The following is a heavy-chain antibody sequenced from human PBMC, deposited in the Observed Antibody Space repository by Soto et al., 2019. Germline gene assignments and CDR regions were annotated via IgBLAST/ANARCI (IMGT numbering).Heavy chain of an antibody. CDR1: GFTFSSYG. J-gene: IGHJ3*02. Sequence: QVQLVESGGGVVQPGRSLRLSCAASGFTFSSYGMHWVRQAPGKGLEWVAVIWYDGSNKYYADSVKGRFTISRDNSKTTLYLQMNSLRAEDTAVYYCARDRVADAFDIWGQGTMVTVSS. CDR3: ARDRVADAFDI. D-gene: IGHD2-15*01. V-gene: IGHV3-33*01. CDR2: IWYDGSNK.